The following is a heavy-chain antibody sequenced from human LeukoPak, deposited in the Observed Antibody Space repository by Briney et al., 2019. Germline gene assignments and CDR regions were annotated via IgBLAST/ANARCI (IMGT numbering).Heavy chain of an antibody. J-gene: IGHJ3*02. CDR2: IYYSGST. V-gene: IGHV4-39*07. Sequence: SETLSLTCTVSGGSISSSSYYWGWIRQPPGKGLEWIGSIYYSGSTYYNPSLKSRVTISVDTSKNQFSLKLSSVTAADTAVYYCARDGIAAAGDAFDIWGQGTMVTVSS. CDR3: ARDGIAAAGDAFDI. D-gene: IGHD6-13*01. CDR1: GGSISSSSYY.